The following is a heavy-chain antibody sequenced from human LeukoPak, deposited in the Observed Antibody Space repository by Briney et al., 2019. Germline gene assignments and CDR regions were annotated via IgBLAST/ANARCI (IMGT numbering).Heavy chain of an antibody. CDR3: ARYVWGSYPTFEDY. D-gene: IGHD3-16*02. J-gene: IGHJ4*02. CDR2: ISYSGST. Sequence: DSGPTLVNPSETLSLTCTVSGGSISSYYWSWIRRPPGRGLEWIGYISYSGSTNYNPSLKSRVTISVDTSKNQFSLKLSSVTAADTAVYYCARYVWGSYPTFEDYWGQGTLVTVSS. CDR1: GGSISSYY. V-gene: IGHV4-59*01.